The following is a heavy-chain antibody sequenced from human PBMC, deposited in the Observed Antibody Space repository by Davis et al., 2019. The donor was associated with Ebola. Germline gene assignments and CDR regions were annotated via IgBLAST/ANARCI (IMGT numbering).Heavy chain of an antibody. CDR1: GYTFTSYY. CDR2: INPHNGNT. Sequence: ASVKVSCKASGYTFTSYYMHWVRQAPGLGLEWMGWINPHNGNTNYAQNVQGRVTMTTDTSTSTAYMEVGSLRPDDTAVYYCARAQFPTTSDHWGQGTLVTVSS. CDR3: ARAQFPTTSDH. V-gene: IGHV1-18*04. D-gene: IGHD1-1*01. J-gene: IGHJ4*02.